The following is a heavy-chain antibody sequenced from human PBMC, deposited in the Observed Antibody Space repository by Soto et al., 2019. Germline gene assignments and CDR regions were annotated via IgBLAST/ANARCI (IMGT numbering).Heavy chain of an antibody. Sequence: GASVKVSCKASGYTFTSYAMHWVRQAPGQRLGWMGWINPDDGKTNYAQKFQGRVTMTEDTSTDTAYMELSSLRSEDTAVYYCATVLGELTGTTYSKYFDYWGQGTLVTVSS. CDR3: ATVLGELTGTTYSKYFDY. CDR2: INPDDGKT. V-gene: IGHV1-3*01. CDR1: GYTFTSYA. J-gene: IGHJ4*02. D-gene: IGHD1-7*01.